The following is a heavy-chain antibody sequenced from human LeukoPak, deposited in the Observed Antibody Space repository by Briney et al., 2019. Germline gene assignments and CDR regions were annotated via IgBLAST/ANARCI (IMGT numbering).Heavy chain of an antibody. CDR3: AKVDAYSSGWYDS. CDR2: ISWNSGTI. CDR1: GFIFNDYA. D-gene: IGHD6-19*01. Sequence: GGSLRLSCAASGFIFNDYAMHWVRQAPGKGLECVAGISWNSGTIAYADSVKGRFTISRDNAKNSLYLQVNSLRPEDMAFYFCAKVDAYSSGWYDSWGQGTLVTVSS. J-gene: IGHJ5*01. V-gene: IGHV3-9*03.